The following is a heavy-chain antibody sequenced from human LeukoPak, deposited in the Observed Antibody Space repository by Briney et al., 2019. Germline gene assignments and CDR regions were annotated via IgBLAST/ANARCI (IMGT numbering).Heavy chain of an antibody. J-gene: IGHJ5*02. V-gene: IGHV1-46*01. CDR1: GYTFINYG. D-gene: IGHD3-22*01. Sequence: ASVKVSCKASGYTFINYGVTWVRQAPGQGLEWMGIINPSGGSTSYAQKFQGRVTMTRDTSTSTVYMELSSLRSEDTAVYYCARADYYDSSGLQANWFDPWGQGTLVTVSS. CDR3: ARADYYDSSGLQANWFDP. CDR2: INPSGGST.